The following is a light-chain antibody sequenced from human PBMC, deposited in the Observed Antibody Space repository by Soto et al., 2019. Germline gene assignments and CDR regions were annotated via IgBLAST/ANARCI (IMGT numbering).Light chain of an antibody. CDR1: QGLSSY. J-gene: IGKJ1*01. CDR2: AAF. Sequence: DIQLTQSPSFLSASVGDRVTITCRASQGLSSYLAWYQQKPGKAPNLLIYAAFTLQSGVPSRFSGSGSGTEFTLTISSLQPEDFATYWCQHYGGLWTFGQGTK. V-gene: IGKV1-9*01. CDR3: QHYGGLWT.